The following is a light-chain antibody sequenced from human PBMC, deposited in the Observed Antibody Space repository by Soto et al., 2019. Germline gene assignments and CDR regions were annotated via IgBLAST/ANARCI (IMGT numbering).Light chain of an antibody. J-gene: IGLJ1*01. CDR1: SSDVGGYNY. CDR3: CSYAGSYTFV. Sequence: QSALTQPRSVSGSPGQSVTISCTGASSDVGGYNYVSWYQQHPGKAPKLMISDVSKRPSGVPDRFSGSKSGITASLTISGLQAEDEADYYCCSYAGSYTFVFGTGTKLTV. CDR2: DVS. V-gene: IGLV2-11*01.